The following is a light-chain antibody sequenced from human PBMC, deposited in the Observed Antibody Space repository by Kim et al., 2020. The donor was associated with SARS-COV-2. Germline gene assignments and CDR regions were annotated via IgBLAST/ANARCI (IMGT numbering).Light chain of an antibody. V-gene: IGLV2-8*01. Sequence: QSALTQPPSASGSPGQSVTLSCTGTSSDVGGYNHVSWYQQHTGKVPKIMIYEVSKRPSGVPDRFSGSKSGNTASLTVSGLQADDQADYYCSSYAGRNNLIFGGGTQLTVL. CDR1: SSDVGGYNH. CDR3: SSYAGRNNLI. J-gene: IGLJ2*01. CDR2: EVS.